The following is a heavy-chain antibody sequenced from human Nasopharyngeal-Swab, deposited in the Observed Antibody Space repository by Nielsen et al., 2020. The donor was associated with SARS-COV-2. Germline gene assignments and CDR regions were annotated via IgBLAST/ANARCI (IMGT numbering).Heavy chain of an antibody. V-gene: IGHV3-30*03. CDR1: GFTFSRYA. Sequence: GGSLRLSCAASGFTFSRYAIHWVRQAPGKGLEWVTFISHDGSKKAYTDSVKGRFTISRDNSKSTLYLQMNSLRVEDTAVYYCARMKKWLVFSDGMDVWGQGTTVTVSS. CDR2: ISHDGSKK. D-gene: IGHD6-19*01. J-gene: IGHJ6*02. CDR3: ARMKKWLVFSDGMDV.